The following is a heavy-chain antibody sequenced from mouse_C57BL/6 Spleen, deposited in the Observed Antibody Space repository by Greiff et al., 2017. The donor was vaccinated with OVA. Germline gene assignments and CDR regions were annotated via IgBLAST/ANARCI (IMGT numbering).Heavy chain of an antibody. J-gene: IGHJ4*01. CDR1: GYSITSGYY. Sequence: EVHLVESGPGLVKPSQSLSLTCSVTGYSITSGYYWNWIRQFPGNKLEWMGYISYDGSNNYNPSLKNRISITRDTSKNQFFLKLNSVTTEDTATYYCASSGYHPMDYWGQGTSVTVSS. D-gene: IGHD3-2*02. CDR2: ISYDGSN. V-gene: IGHV3-6*01. CDR3: ASSGYHPMDY.